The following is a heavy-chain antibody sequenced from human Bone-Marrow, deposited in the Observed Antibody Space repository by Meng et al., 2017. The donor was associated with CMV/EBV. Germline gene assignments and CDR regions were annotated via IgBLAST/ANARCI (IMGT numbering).Heavy chain of an antibody. CDR2: INHSGST. Sequence: GSLRLSCAVYGGSFSGCYWSWIRQPPGKGLEWIGEINHSGSTNYNPSLKSRVTISVDTSKNQFSLKLSSVTAADTAVYYCARGAIYYYGSGSYYKYYYYYGMDVWGQGTTVTGSS. CDR1: GGSFSGCY. J-gene: IGHJ6*01. D-gene: IGHD3-10*01. V-gene: IGHV4-34*01. CDR3: ARGAIYYYGSGSYYKYYYYYGMDV.